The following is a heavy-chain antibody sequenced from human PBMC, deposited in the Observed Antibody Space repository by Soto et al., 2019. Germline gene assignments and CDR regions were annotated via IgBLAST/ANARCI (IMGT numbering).Heavy chain of an antibody. D-gene: IGHD2-2*01. V-gene: IGHV4-4*07. CDR1: GGSFSTYY. J-gene: IGHJ5*02. CDR3: ATGRSEVVPGAMDT. CDR2: IYPSGST. Sequence: ASEILSLTCTVSGGSFSTYYCNWVRQSAAKGLEWIGRIYPSGSTTYNPSLKSRLTMSVDTSKNQFSLRLTSMTAADTAVYYCATGRSEVVPGAMDTWGQGTLVTVSS.